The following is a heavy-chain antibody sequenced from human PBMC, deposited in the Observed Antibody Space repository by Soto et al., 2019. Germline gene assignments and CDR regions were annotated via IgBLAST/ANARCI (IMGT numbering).Heavy chain of an antibody. CDR2: INHSGRV. Sequence: QVQLQQWGAGLLKPSETLSLTCAVYGGSFSGHSWTWIRQSPGKGLEWIGDINHSGRVNYSPSLKSPVTISLDTSKNQFSLTLTAVTAADSAMYYCSTRAYDTNGYYRFDPCGQGTLVTISS. CDR1: GGSFSGHS. V-gene: IGHV4-34*01. D-gene: IGHD3-22*01. J-gene: IGHJ5*01. CDR3: STRAYDTNGYYRFDP.